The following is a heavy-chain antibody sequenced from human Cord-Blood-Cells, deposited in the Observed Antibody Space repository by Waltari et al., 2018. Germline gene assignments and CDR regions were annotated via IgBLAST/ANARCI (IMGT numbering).Heavy chain of an antibody. Sequence: QVQLVQSGAEVKKPGSSVKVSCKASGYTFTAYSMPWVREAPGQGLAWMGWINPNSGGTNYAQKFQGRVTMTRDTSISTAYMELSRLRSDDTAVYYCARDAGSSWYPTDYWGQGTLVTVSS. D-gene: IGHD6-13*01. J-gene: IGHJ4*02. CDR1: GYTFTAYS. CDR2: INPNSGGT. CDR3: ARDAGSSWYPTDY. V-gene: IGHV1-2*02.